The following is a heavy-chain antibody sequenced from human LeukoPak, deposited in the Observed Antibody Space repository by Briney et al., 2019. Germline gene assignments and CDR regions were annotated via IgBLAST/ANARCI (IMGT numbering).Heavy chain of an antibody. D-gene: IGHD2-15*01. J-gene: IGHJ4*02. Sequence: ASVKVSCKASGYTFTGYYMHWVRQAPGQGLEWMGWINPNSGGTNYAQKFQGRVTMTRDTSISTDHMEMSRLRSEDTAVYYCARDLGEGGYWGQGTLVTVSS. CDR2: INPNSGGT. CDR1: GYTFTGYY. V-gene: IGHV1-2*02. CDR3: ARDLGEGGY.